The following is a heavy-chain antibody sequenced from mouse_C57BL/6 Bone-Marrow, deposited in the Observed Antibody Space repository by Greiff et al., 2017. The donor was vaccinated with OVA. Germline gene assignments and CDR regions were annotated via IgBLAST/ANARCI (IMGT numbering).Heavy chain of an antibody. CDR1: GYTFTSYD. D-gene: IGHD1-1*01. V-gene: IGHV1-85*01. CDR3: ARDATVVRDWYFDV. J-gene: IGHJ1*03. CDR2: IYPRDGST. Sequence: VKLQQSGPELVKPGASVKLSCKASGYTFTSYDINWVKQRPGPGLEWIGWIYPRDGSTKYNEKFKGKATLTVDKSSSTAYMELHSLPSEDSAVYFGARDATVVRDWYFDVWGTGTTVTVSS.